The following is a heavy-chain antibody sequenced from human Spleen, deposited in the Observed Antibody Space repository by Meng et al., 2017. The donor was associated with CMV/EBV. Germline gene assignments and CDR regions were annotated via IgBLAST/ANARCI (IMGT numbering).Heavy chain of an antibody. J-gene: IGHJ6*02. D-gene: IGHD1-20*01. CDR1: GYTFTDYY. CDR2: INPNTGDT. Sequence: ASVKVSCKASGYTFTDYYVHCVRQAPGQGLEWMGWINPNTGDTFYAQVFQGRVTMTRDTSISTAYMELSGLRSDGTAIYYCARAGGRISGTLGLGVDVWGQGTTVTVSS. CDR3: ARAGGRISGTLGLGVDV. V-gene: IGHV1-2*02.